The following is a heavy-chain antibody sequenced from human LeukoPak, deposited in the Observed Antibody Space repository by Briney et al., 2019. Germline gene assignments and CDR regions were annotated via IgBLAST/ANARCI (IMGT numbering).Heavy chain of an antibody. CDR3: AKVRGTYSSGYFFDY. D-gene: IGHD6-19*01. CDR1: RFTFDNYP. V-gene: IGHV3-9*01. CDR2: ISWNSGYI. J-gene: IGHJ4*02. Sequence: GGSLRLSCAASRFTFDNYPMHWVRQAPGKGLEWLSIISWNSGYIGYADSVKGRFTISRDNAKKSLDLQMNSLRAEDTAFYYCAKVRGTYSSGYFFDYWGQGTLVTVSS.